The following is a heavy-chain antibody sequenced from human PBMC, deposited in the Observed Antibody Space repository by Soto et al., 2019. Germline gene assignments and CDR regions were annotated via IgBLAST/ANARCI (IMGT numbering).Heavy chain of an antibody. V-gene: IGHV1-46*01. D-gene: IGHD3-3*01. J-gene: IGHJ5*02. Sequence: ASVKVSCKASGYTFTSYYMHWVRQAPGQGLEWMGIINPSGGSTSYAQKFQGRVTMTRDTSTSTVYMELSSLRSEDTAVYYCARVPGYYDVWSGYSAWFDPWGQGTLVTVSS. CDR2: INPSGGST. CDR3: ARVPGYYDVWSGYSAWFDP. CDR1: GYTFTSYY.